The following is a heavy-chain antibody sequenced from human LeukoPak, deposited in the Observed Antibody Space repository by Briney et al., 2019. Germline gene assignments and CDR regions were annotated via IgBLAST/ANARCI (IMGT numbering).Heavy chain of an antibody. CDR2: IYTSGST. Sequence: PSETLSLTCTASGGSISSGSYYWSRIRQPAGKGLEWIGRIYTSGSTNYNPSLKSRVTISVDTSKNQFSLKLSSVTAADTAVYYCAREGDVVVVADWFDPWGQGTLVTVSS. J-gene: IGHJ5*02. D-gene: IGHD2-15*01. V-gene: IGHV4-61*02. CDR3: AREGDVVVVADWFDP. CDR1: GGSISSGSYY.